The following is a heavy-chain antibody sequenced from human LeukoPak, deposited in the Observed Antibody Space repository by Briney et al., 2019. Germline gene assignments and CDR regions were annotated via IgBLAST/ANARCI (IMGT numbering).Heavy chain of an antibody. CDR2: ISGSANRT. CDR1: GFIFRSYV. CDR3: AKPANYYDPRYFQH. Sequence: GGSLRLSCVASGFIFRSYVISWVRQAPGKGLEWVSAISGSANRTSYADSVKGCFTISRDNSKNTLFLQMNSLRAEDTAVYYCAKPANYYDPRYFQHWGQGTLVTVSS. D-gene: IGHD3-16*01. V-gene: IGHV3-23*01. J-gene: IGHJ1*01.